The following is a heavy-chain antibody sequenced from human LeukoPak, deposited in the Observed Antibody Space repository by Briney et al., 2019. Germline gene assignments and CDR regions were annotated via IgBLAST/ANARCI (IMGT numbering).Heavy chain of an antibody. V-gene: IGHV3-7*03. CDR1: GFTFSSYW. CDR2: INHNGNVN. CDR3: ATDSYDYT. Sequence: GGSLRLSCAASGFTFSSYWMNWARQAPGKGLEWVASINHNGNVNYYVDSVKGRFTISRDNAKNSLYLQMSNLRAEDTAVYFCATDSYDYTWGQGTLVTVSS. J-gene: IGHJ5*02. D-gene: IGHD4-11*01.